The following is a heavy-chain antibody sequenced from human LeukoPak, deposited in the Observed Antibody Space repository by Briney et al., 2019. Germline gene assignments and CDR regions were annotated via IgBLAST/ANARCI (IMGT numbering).Heavy chain of an antibody. CDR2: FDPEDGET. D-gene: IGHD6-19*01. J-gene: IGHJ4*02. V-gene: IGHV1-24*01. Sequence: ASVKVSCKVSGYTLTELSMHWVRQAPGKGLEWMGGFDPEDGETIYAQKFQGRVTMTEDTSTDTAYMELSSLRSEDTAVYYCATGPYSSGWYRYWGQGTLVTVSS. CDR3: ATGPYSSGWYRY. CDR1: GYTLTELS.